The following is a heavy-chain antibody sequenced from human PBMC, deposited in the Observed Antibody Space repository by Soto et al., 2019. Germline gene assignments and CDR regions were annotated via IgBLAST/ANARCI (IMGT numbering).Heavy chain of an antibody. CDR1: GDSISSGGYF. CDR2: IFYSGTT. V-gene: IGHV4-31*03. D-gene: IGHD4-17*01. CDR3: SIGRLRWRYFDY. J-gene: IGHJ4*02. Sequence: QVQLQESGPGLVKPSQTLSLTCTVSGDSISSGGYFWNWIRQHAGKGLEWIGYIFYSGTTFYNPSLKIRLSISVDTSNNQFSLNLTSVTAADTAVYFCSIGRLRWRYFDYWGQGALVTVSS.